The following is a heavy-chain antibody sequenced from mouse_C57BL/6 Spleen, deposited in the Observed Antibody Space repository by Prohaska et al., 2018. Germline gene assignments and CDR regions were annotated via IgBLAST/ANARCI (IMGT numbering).Heavy chain of an antibody. J-gene: IGHJ3*01. CDR3: ARGYMITEAWFAY. CDR1: GYTFTTYG. V-gene: IGHV9-3*01. Sequence: QIQLVQSGPELKKPGETVNISFKASGYTFTTYGMSWVKQAPGKGLKWMGWINTYSGLPTYADDFKGRFDVWLETSASTAYLQINNLKNEDTATYICARGYMITEAWFAYWGQGTLVTVSA. CDR2: INTYSGLP. D-gene: IGHD2-4*01.